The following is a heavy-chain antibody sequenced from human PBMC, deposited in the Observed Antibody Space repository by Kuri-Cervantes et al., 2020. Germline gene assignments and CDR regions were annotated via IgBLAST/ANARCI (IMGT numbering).Heavy chain of an antibody. J-gene: IGHJ4*02. CDR3: AKEMATNVFDY. CDR1: GFTFSSYA. V-gene: IGHV3-30-3*01. CDR2: ISYDGSNK. D-gene: IGHD5-24*01. Sequence: GESLKISCAASGFTFSSYAMHWVRQAPGKGLEWVAVISYDGSNKYYADSVKGRFTISRDNSKNTLYLQMNSLRAEDTAVYYCAKEMATNVFDYWGQGTLVTVSS.